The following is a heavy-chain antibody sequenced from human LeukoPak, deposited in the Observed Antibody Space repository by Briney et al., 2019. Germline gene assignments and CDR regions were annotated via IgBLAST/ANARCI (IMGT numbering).Heavy chain of an antibody. V-gene: IGHV4-30-4*01. Sequence: SQTLSLTCTVSGGSIRSGDYFGRWICQPPAKGLEWHGYIYYRGRIYYIPSLKSRVTLTVDTSNNQCSLKLSSVTAADTAEYYWARWTARTYYYGSGSNLTASFDYWCWGTLVIVSS. CDR1: GGSIRSGDYF. J-gene: IGHJ4*02. D-gene: IGHD3-10*01. CDR2: IYYRGRI. CDR3: ARWTARTYYYGSGSNLTASFDY.